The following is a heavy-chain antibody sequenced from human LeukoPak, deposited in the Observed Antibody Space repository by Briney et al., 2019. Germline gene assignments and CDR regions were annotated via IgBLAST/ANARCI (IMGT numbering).Heavy chain of an antibody. V-gene: IGHV3-7*04. CDR1: GFTFSNYA. J-gene: IGHJ4*02. CDR3: TRVGYIDEGIDY. CDR2: IKQDGSKK. D-gene: IGHD5-24*01. Sequence: GGSLRLSCAASGFTFSNYAMTWVRQAPGKGLEWVANIKQDGSKKSYVDSVKGRFTISRDNAKNSLYLQMNSLRAENTAIYYCTRVGYIDEGIDYWGQGTLVTVSS.